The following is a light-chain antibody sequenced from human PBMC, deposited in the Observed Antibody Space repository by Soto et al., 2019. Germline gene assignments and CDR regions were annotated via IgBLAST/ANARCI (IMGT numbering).Light chain of an antibody. Sequence: QSVLAQPPSVSGAPGQRVTISCTGNNSNLGAGYDVHWYQQLPGAAPKLVIFGNRNRPSGVPERFSGSKSGTSASLAITGLQAEDEADYYCQAYDDSLTAFVFXGGTKVTVL. J-gene: IGLJ3*02. V-gene: IGLV1-40*01. CDR1: NSNLGAGYD. CDR3: QAYDDSLTAFV. CDR2: GNR.